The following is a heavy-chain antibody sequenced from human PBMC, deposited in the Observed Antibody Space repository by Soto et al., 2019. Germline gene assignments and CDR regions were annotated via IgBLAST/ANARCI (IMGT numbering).Heavy chain of an antibody. CDR3: ARGAYSDNSGYYV. J-gene: IGHJ3*01. V-gene: IGHV3-11*01. D-gene: IGHD3-22*01. CDR2: IGSSGHTI. CDR1: GFILSDYY. Sequence: QVQLVESGGGLVKPGGSLRLSCTTSGFILSDYYMSYIRQAPGKGLEWVSYIGSSGHTIYYADSVKGRFTISRDNVKKSLYLRMNSLRAEDTAVYYCARGAYSDNSGYYVWGQGTMVTVSS.